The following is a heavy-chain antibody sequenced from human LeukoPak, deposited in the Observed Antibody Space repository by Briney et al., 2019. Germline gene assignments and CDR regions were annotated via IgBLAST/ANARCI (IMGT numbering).Heavy chain of an antibody. Sequence: ASVTVSCKASGGTFSSYAIRWVRQAPGQGLEWRGGIIPIFGTANYAQKFQGRVTITTDESTSTAYMELRSLRSEDTAVYYCTWKRTGDDLDYWGQGTLVTVSS. J-gene: IGHJ4*02. CDR2: IIPIFGTA. D-gene: IGHD7-27*01. CDR1: GGTFSSYA. V-gene: IGHV1-69*05. CDR3: TWKRTGDDLDY.